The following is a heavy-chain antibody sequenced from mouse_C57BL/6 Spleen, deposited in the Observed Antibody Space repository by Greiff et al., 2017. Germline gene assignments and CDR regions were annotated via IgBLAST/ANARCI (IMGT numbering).Heavy chain of an antibody. CDR1: GYTFTDYE. D-gene: IGHD1-1*01. Sequence: QVHVKQSGAELVRPGASVTLSCKASGYTFTDYEMHWVKQTPVHGLEWIGAIDPETGGTAYNQKFKGKAILTADKSSSTAYMELRSLTSEDSAVYYCTRWQITTVVATSFDYWGQGTTRTVSS. CDR2: IDPETGGT. J-gene: IGHJ2*01. V-gene: IGHV1-15*01. CDR3: TRWQITTVVATSFDY.